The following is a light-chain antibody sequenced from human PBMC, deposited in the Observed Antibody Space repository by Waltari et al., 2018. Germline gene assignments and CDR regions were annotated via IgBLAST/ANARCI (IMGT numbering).Light chain of an antibody. CDR3: SSYTSSSNLNV. J-gene: IGLJ6*01. V-gene: IGLV2-14*03. CDR2: DVS. Sequence: QSALTQPASVSGSPGQSITISCTATTRDVGGYNYVPRYQQHPGKAPKLMIYDVSNRPSGVSNRFSGSKSGNTASLTISGLQAEDEADYYCSSYTSSSNLNVFGSGTKVTVL. CDR1: TRDVGGYNY.